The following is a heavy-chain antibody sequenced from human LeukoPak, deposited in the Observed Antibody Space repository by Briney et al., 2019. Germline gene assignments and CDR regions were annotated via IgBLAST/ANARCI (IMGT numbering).Heavy chain of an antibody. D-gene: IGHD3-10*01. CDR3: AKGITRSLKDAFDI. J-gene: IGHJ3*02. CDR2: ISYDGSNK. CDR1: GFTFSSYA. V-gene: IGHV3-30*10. Sequence: GGSLRLSCAASGFTFSSYAMHWVRQAPGKGLEWVAVISYDGSNKYYTDSVKGRFTISRDNSKNTLYLQMNSLRAEDTAVYYCAKGITRSLKDAFDIWGRGTMVTVSS.